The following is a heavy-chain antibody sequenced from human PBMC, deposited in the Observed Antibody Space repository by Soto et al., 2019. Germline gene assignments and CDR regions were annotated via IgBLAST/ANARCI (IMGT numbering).Heavy chain of an antibody. CDR3: ATGRNGDPYFYY. CDR2: FDPEDGET. CDR1: GYTLTELS. J-gene: IGHJ4*02. D-gene: IGHD4-17*01. V-gene: IGHV1-24*01. Sequence: QVQLVQSGAEVKKPGASVKVSCKVSGYTLTELSMHWVRQAPGKGLEWLGGFDPEDGETIYAQKFQGRVTMTGERSTGTAYRELSRLRSEDTAVYYCATGRNGDPYFYYWGQGTLVTVSS.